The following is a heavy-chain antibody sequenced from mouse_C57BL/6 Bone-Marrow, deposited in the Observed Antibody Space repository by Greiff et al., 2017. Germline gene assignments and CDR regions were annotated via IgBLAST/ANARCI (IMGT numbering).Heavy chain of an antibody. J-gene: IGHJ3*01. CDR1: GYTFTDYY. D-gene: IGHD1-1*01. Sequence: VQLQQSGPVLVKPGASVKMSCKASGYTFTDYYMNWVKQSHGKSLEWIGVINPYNGGTSYNQKFKGKATLTVDKSSSTAYMELNSLTSGDSAVYYCARRAYYYGSSYPFAYWGQGTLVTVSA. CDR2: INPYNGGT. V-gene: IGHV1-19*01. CDR3: ARRAYYYGSSYPFAY.